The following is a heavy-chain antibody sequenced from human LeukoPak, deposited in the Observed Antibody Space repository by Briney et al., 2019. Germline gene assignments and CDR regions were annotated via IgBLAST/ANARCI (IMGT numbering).Heavy chain of an antibody. CDR2: IYYSGTI. V-gene: IGHV4-59*08. Sequence: SETLSLTCTVSGGSLTPYYWSWVRQAPGKGLEWVGYIYYSGTIQYNPSLKSRVAMSVDTLDNQVTLKLKSVTAADTAVYYCARPRGYGSGSREGAFDIWGQGTMVTVSS. J-gene: IGHJ3*02. CDR1: GGSLTPYY. CDR3: ARPRGYGSGSREGAFDI. D-gene: IGHD3-10*01.